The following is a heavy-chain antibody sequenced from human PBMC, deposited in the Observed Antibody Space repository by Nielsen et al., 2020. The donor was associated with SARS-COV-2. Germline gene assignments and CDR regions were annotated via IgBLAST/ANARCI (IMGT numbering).Heavy chain of an antibody. J-gene: IGHJ3*01. D-gene: IGHD3-16*01. CDR1: GFAFDDHA. CDR2: ITWNSGSI. V-gene: IGHV3-9*01. CDR3: ASASAHV. Sequence: SPKISCAASGFAFDDHAMHWVRQAPGKGLEWVSGITWNSGSIGYADSVKGRFTISRDNAKNTLYLQMNSLRAEDTAVYYCASASAHVWGQGTMVTVSS.